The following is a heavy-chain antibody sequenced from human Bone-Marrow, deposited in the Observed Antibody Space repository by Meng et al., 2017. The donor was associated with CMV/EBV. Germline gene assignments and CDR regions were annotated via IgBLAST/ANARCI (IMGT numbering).Heavy chain of an antibody. V-gene: IGHV3-21*01. Sequence: GESLKISCAASGFTFSSYSMNWVRQAPGKGLEWVSSISSSSSYIYYADSVKGRFTISRDNAKNSLYLQMNSLRAEDTAVYYCARGPDFSYWGQGTLVTVSS. J-gene: IGHJ4*02. CDR3: ARGPDFSY. D-gene: IGHD3/OR15-3a*01. CDR2: ISSSSSYI. CDR1: GFTFSSYS.